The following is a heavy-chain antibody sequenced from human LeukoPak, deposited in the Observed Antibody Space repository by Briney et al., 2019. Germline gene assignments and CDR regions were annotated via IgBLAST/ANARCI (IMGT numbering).Heavy chain of an antibody. CDR2: ISNDGSIQ. D-gene: IGHD3-10*01. Sequence: HPGGSLRLSCAASGFTFRYYAMHWVRQAPGKGLEWVAVISNDGSIQYYTDSVKGRFIISRDDSKNRMYLQMNSLRVDDTALYYCARGPDPVVRGPRRAFDLWGQGTRVTVSS. J-gene: IGHJ3*01. CDR1: GFTFRYYA. CDR3: ARGPDPVVRGPRRAFDL. V-gene: IGHV3-30-3*01.